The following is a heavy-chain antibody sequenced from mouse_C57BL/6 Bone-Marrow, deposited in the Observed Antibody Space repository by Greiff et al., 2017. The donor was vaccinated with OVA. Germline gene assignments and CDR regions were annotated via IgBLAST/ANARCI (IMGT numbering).Heavy chain of an antibody. CDR3: ARDTLLRHWYFDV. Sequence: EVKLQESGPGLVKPSQSLSLTCSVTGYSITSGYYWNWIRQFPGNQLEWMGYISYDGSNNYNPSLKNRISITRDTSKNQFFLKLNSVTTEDTATYDCARDTLLRHWYFDVWGTGTTVTVSS. CDR1: GYSITSGYY. CDR2: ISYDGSN. J-gene: IGHJ1*03. V-gene: IGHV3-6*01. D-gene: IGHD1-2*01.